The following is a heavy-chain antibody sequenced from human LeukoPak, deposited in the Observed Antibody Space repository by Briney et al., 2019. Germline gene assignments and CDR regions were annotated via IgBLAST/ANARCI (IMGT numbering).Heavy chain of an antibody. D-gene: IGHD1-26*01. Sequence: GGSLRLSCVASGFTSSSYAMSWVRQAPGKGLEWVSGISGSGVSGAGTYYADSVKGRFTISRDYSKYTLYLQMNSLRAEDTAVYYCTKDRWELPKRNYMDVWGKGTTVTVSS. CDR3: TKDRWELPKRNYMDV. CDR1: GFTSSSYA. V-gene: IGHV3-23*01. CDR2: ISGSGVSGAGT. J-gene: IGHJ6*03.